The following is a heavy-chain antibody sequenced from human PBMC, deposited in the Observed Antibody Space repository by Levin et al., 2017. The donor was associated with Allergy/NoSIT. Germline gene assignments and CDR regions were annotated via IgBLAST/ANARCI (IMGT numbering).Heavy chain of an antibody. Sequence: GSLRLSCAVYGGSFSGYYWSWIRQPPGKGLEWIGEINHSGSTNYNPSLKSRVTISVDTSKNQFSLKLSSVTAADTAVYYCARGCQPLRDGSDHYYFDYWGQGTLVTVSS. V-gene: IGHV4-34*01. J-gene: IGHJ4*02. CDR1: GGSFSGYY. CDR3: ARGCQPLRDGSDHYYFDY. D-gene: IGHD5-24*01. CDR2: INHSGST.